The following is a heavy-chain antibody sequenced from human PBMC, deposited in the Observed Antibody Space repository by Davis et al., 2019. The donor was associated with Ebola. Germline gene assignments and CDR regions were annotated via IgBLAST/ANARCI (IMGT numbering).Heavy chain of an antibody. V-gene: IGHV4-4*07. J-gene: IGHJ4*02. Sequence: PGGSLRLSCTVSDDSVNTYYWNWIRQPAGKGLEWLGQIYVSGSTNYNPSLKSRVTMSLDTSKEHFSLNLSSVTAADTAMYYCALSSSWYDDTFDYWGQGSLVTVSS. CDR3: ALSSSWYDDTFDY. CDR2: IYVSGST. CDR1: DDSVNTYY. D-gene: IGHD6-19*01.